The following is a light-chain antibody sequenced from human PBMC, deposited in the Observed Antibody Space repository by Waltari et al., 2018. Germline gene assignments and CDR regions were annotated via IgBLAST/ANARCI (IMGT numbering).Light chain of an antibody. Sequence: IQMTQSPSPLSASVGDRVTITSRASLSDSNWLAWYQQKPGKAPKLLIYEASNLESGVPSRFRGSGSGTEFTLTISSLQPDDFATYYCQQYNSFSRTFGQGTKVEIK. J-gene: IGKJ1*01. CDR1: LSDSNW. V-gene: IGKV1-5*03. CDR2: EAS. CDR3: QQYNSFSRT.